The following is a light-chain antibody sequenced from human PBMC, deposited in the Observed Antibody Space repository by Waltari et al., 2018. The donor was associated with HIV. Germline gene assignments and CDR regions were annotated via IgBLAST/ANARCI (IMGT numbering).Light chain of an antibody. CDR3: CSYAGSSTYV. V-gene: IGLV2-23*02. CDR1: SSDVGDYNS. CDR2: DVS. J-gene: IGLJ1*01. Sequence: QSALTQPASVSGSPGQSITFSCIGTSSDVGDYNSLSWYQHLHGKAPRLMIYDVSKRPSGVFNRFSGSKSGNTASLTISGLQADDEADYYCCSYAGSSTYVFGTGTKVTVL.